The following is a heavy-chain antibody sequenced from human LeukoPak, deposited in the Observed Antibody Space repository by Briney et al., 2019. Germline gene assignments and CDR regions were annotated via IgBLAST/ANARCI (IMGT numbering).Heavy chain of an antibody. J-gene: IGHJ5*02. CDR1: GYTFTSYG. CDR3: ARVQQLDLNWFDP. V-gene: IGHV1-18*01. D-gene: IGHD6-13*01. Sequence: ASVTVSCKASGYTFTSYGIRWVRQAPGQGLEWMGWISAYNGNTNYAQKLQGRVTMTTDTSTSTAYMELRSLRSDDTAVYYCARVQQLDLNWFDPWGQGTLVTVSS. CDR2: ISAYNGNT.